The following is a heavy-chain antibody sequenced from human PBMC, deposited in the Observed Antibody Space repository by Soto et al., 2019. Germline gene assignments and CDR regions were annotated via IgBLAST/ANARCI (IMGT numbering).Heavy chain of an antibody. J-gene: IGHJ5*02. V-gene: IGHV4-30-2*01. CDR3: PRVSAP. Sequence: SETLSLTCAVSGGSISSGGYSWSWIRQPQGKGLEWIGYIYHSGSTYYNPSLKSRVTISVDRSKNQFSLKLSYVTAADRAVYKCPRVSAPWGQGTLVPVSP. CDR1: GGSISSGGYS. CDR2: IYHSGST.